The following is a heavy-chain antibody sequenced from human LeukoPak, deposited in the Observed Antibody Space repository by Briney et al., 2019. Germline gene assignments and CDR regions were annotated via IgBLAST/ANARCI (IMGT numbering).Heavy chain of an antibody. D-gene: IGHD6-19*01. V-gene: IGHV3-7*01. CDR3: SSQPAVLDLDC. CDR2: IKPDGSGK. Sequence: GGSLRLSCAASGFAFSSYWMTWVRQAPGKGLEGVANIKPDGSGKNYVDSVKGRFTISRDNAKNSLDLQMKGLRVEDTAVYYCSSQPAVLDLDCWGQGTLVTVSS. J-gene: IGHJ4*02. CDR1: GFAFSSYW.